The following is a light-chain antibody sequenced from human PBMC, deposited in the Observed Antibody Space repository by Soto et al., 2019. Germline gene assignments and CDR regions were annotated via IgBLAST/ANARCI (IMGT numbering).Light chain of an antibody. J-gene: IGKJ1*01. CDR3: QQYNSYWT. CDR1: QSISLS. CDR2: DAS. Sequence: DIRMTQSPSTLSAFVGDRVTITCQASQSISLSLAWYQQKPGKAPDLLISDASNLERGVPSRFSGSGSGTEFTLTISSLQPDDFATYYCQQYNSYWTFGPGTKV. V-gene: IGKV1-5*01.